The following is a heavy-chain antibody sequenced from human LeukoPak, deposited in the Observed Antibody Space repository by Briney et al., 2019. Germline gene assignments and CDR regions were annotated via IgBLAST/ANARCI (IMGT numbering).Heavy chain of an antibody. CDR3: ARDQVGATYPYYYYGMDV. V-gene: IGHV3-66*01. CDR2: IYSGGST. J-gene: IGHJ6*02. Sequence: PGGSLRLSCAASGFTFDDYGMSWVRQAPGKGLEWVSVIYSGGSTYYADSVKGRFTTSRDNSKNTLYLQMNSLRAEDTAVYYCARDQVGATYPYYYYGMDVWGQGTTVTVSS. D-gene: IGHD1-26*01. CDR1: GFTFDDYG.